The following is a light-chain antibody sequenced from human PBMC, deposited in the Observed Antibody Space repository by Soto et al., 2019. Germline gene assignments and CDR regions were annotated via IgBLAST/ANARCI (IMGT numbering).Light chain of an antibody. CDR1: EKIGKY. V-gene: IGKV1-39*01. Sequence: DIQMTQPPSSLSASVGDRVTITCRASEKIGKYLNRYQQKQGKAPKIVIYGASSLQSGVPSRFSGSGSGTDLSLTISSLQPEDFAIYYCQQSFSTHARTFGGGTKVDIK. CDR2: GAS. J-gene: IGKJ4*01. CDR3: QQSFSTHART.